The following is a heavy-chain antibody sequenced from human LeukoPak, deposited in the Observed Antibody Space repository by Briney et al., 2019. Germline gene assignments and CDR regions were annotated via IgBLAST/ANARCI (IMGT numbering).Heavy chain of an antibody. CDR2: IYYSGST. Sequence: PSETLSLTCTVSGGSISSYYWSWIRQPPGKGLEWIGYIYYSGSTNYNPSLKSRVTISVDTSKNPFSLKLSSVTAADTAVYYCARLVQLTMVGGVYYFDYWGRGTVDSVSS. J-gene: IGHJ4*02. D-gene: IGHD3-10*01. CDR1: GGSISSYY. V-gene: IGHV4-59*08. CDR3: ARLVQLTMVGGVYYFDY.